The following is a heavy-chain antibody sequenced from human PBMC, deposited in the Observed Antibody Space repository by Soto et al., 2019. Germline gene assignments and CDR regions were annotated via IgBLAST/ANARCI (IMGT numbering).Heavy chain of an antibody. CDR2: NIPIFGTA. CDR3: ATHSSGYFVDFDY. CDR1: GGTFSRYA. V-gene: IGHV1-69*01. J-gene: IGHJ4*02. Sequence: QVQLVHSGAEVKKPGSSVKVSCKASGGTFSRYAISWVRQAPGKGLEWMGGNIPIFGTANYAQRFHGRVKITADESTSTANMELSSLRSEGIAVYDCATHSSGYFVDFDYWGQGTLVTGFS. D-gene: IGHD3-22*01.